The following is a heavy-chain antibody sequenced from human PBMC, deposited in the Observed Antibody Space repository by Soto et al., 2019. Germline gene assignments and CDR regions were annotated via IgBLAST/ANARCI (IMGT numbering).Heavy chain of an antibody. Sequence: QVQLVQSGAEVKRPGASVKVSCKASGYTFTGYYIHWVRQAPGQGPEWMGWIDPSSGGTNFAQKFQGRVTMTRDTSISTAYMELSRLRSDDTAVYYCVLVDGYNPPFDYWGQGTLVTVSS. CDR2: IDPSSGGT. D-gene: IGHD5-12*01. V-gene: IGHV1-2*02. CDR1: GYTFTGYY. CDR3: VLVDGYNPPFDY. J-gene: IGHJ4*02.